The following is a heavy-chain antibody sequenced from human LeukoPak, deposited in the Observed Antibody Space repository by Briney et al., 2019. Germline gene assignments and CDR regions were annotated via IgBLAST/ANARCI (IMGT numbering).Heavy chain of an antibody. CDR2: ISAYNGNT. V-gene: IGHV1-18*04. CDR1: GYTFTGYY. D-gene: IGHD2-15*01. CDR3: ARDRCSGGSCYFRRSYYFDY. J-gene: IGHJ4*02. Sequence: ASVKVSCKASGYTFTGYYMHWVREAPGQGLEWMGWISAYNGNTNYAQKLQGRVTMTTDTSTSTAYMERRSLRSDDTAVYYCARDRCSGGSCYFRRSYYFDYWGQGTLVTVSS.